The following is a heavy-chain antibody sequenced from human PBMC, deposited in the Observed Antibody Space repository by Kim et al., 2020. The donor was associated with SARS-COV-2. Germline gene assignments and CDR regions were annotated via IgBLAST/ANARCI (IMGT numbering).Heavy chain of an antibody. D-gene: IGHD6-13*01. V-gene: IGHV6-1*01. Sequence: SQTLSLTCAISGDSVSSNSAAWNWIRQSPSRGLEWLGRTYYRSKWYNDYAVSVKSRITINPDTSKNQFSLQLNSVTPEDTAVYYCARDCRQQLVLPRSGAYYYYGMDVWGQGTTVTVSS. CDR2: TYYRSKWYN. CDR1: GDSVSSNSAA. J-gene: IGHJ6*02. CDR3: ARDCRQQLVLPRSGAYYYYGMDV.